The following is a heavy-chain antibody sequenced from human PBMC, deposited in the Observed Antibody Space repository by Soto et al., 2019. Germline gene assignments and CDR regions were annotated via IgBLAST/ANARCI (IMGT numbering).Heavy chain of an antibody. D-gene: IGHD2-2*01. CDR1: GFTFDDYA. CDR2: ISWNSGSI. Sequence: EVQLVESGGGLVQPGRSLRLSCAASGFTFDDYAMHWVRQAPGKGLEWVSGISWNSGSIGYADSVKGRFTISRDNAKNSLYLQMNSLRAEDTALYYCARTSHFIVVVPAAMSSPYAFDIWGQGTMVTVSS. J-gene: IGHJ3*02. V-gene: IGHV3-9*01. CDR3: ARTSHFIVVVPAAMSSPYAFDI.